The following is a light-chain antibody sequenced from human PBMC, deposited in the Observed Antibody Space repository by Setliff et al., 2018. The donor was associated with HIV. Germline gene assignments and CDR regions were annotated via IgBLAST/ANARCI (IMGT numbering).Light chain of an antibody. Sequence: NFMLTQPHSVSESPGKTVTISCTRSSGSVASNFVQWYQQRPGSSPTTVIYEDNKRPSGVPDRFSGSLDSSSNSASLTTSGLKTEDEADYYCQSYDSDIVIFGGGT. CDR2: EDN. CDR1: SGSVASNF. J-gene: IGLJ2*01. CDR3: QSYDSDIVI. V-gene: IGLV6-57*01.